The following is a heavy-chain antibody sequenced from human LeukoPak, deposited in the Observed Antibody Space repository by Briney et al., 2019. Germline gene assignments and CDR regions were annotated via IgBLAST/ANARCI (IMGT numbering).Heavy chain of an antibody. J-gene: IGHJ4*02. CDR2: ITGSGGST. CDR1: GFTFSSYA. D-gene: IGHD6-19*01. Sequence: GGSLRLSCAASGFTFSSYAMSWVRRAPGKGLEWVSAITGSGGSTYYADSVKGRFTISRDNSKNTLYLQMNSLRAEDTAVYYCAKGFKVSSGWYYFDYWGQGTLVTVSS. V-gene: IGHV3-23*01. CDR3: AKGFKVSSGWYYFDY.